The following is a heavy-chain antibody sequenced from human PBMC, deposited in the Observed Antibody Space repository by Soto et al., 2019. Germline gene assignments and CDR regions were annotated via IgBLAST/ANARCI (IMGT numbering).Heavy chain of an antibody. V-gene: IGHV4-59*01. J-gene: IGHJ5*02. CDR1: GGSISSYY. Sequence: QVQLQESGPGLVKPSETLSLTCTVSGGSISSYYWSWIRQPPGKGLEWIGYIYYSGSTNYNPSLKSRVTISVHTSNNQFSLKLSSVTAADTAVYYCARGGESSGWFDWFDPWGQGTLVTVSS. CDR2: IYYSGST. D-gene: IGHD6-19*01. CDR3: ARGGESSGWFDWFDP.